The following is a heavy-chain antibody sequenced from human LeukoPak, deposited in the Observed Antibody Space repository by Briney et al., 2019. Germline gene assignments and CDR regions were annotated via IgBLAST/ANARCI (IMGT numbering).Heavy chain of an antibody. CDR1: GFTFSSYA. Sequence: PGRSLRLSCAASGFTFSSYAMHWVRQAPGKGLEWVAVISYDGSNKYYADSVKGRFTISRDNSKNTLYLQMNSLRAEDTAVYYCARVSGGYDSSGYPRPDPFDYWGQGTLVTVSS. CDR3: ARVSGGYDSSGYPRPDPFDY. J-gene: IGHJ4*02. CDR2: ISYDGSNK. V-gene: IGHV3-30-3*01. D-gene: IGHD3-22*01.